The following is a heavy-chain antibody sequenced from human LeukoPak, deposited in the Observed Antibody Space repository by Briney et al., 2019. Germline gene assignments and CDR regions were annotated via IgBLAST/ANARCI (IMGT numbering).Heavy chain of an antibody. CDR3: AREGHLGKYFDL. CDR2: MYVGGRT. V-gene: IGHV3-53*01. J-gene: IGHJ2*01. CDR1: GITVSNNY. D-gene: IGHD3-16*01. Sequence: SGGSLRLSGAASGITVSNNYMSWVRQAPGKGLDWVSVMYVGGRTFYADSVQGRFTISRDNSKNTLYLQMNSLRVEDTAVYYCAREGHLGKYFDLWGRGTQVTVSS.